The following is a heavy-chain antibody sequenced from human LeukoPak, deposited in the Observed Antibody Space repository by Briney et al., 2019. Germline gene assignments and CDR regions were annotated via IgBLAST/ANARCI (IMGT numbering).Heavy chain of an antibody. Sequence: GGSLRLSCAASGFTFSSYSMNWVRQAPGKGLEWVLYISSSSSTIYYADSVKGRFTISRDNAKNSLYLQMNSLRAEDTAVYYCARSRLNSPPSWFDPWGQGTLVTVSS. D-gene: IGHD5-12*01. CDR3: ARSRLNSPPSWFDP. CDR1: GFTFSSYS. J-gene: IGHJ5*02. V-gene: IGHV3-48*01. CDR2: ISSSSSTI.